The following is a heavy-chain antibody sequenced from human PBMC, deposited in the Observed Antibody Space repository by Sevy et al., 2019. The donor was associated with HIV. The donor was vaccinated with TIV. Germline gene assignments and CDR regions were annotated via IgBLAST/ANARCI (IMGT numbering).Heavy chain of an antibody. CDR3: ARDLESSANCLDV. J-gene: IGHJ6*02. V-gene: IGHV3-30-3*01. Sequence: GGSLRLSCAASGFTFFAYTMHWVRQAPGKGLEWVALISYDINNKYYADSVKGRFTISRDNSKNTLYLQMNSLRPEDKAVYYCARDLESSANCLDVWGQGTTVTVSS. CDR1: GFTFFAYT. CDR2: ISYDINNK. D-gene: IGHD1-1*01.